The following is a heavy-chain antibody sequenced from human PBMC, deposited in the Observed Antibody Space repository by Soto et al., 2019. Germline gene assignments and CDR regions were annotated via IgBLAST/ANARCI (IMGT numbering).Heavy chain of an antibody. CDR2: ISSSSSTI. J-gene: IGHJ5*02. V-gene: IGHV3-48*01. Sequence: GGSLRLSCAASGFTFSSYSMNWVRQAPGKGLEWVSYISSSSSTIYYADSVKGRFTISRDNAKNSLYLQMNSLRAEDTAVYYCARDQGSSWYGWFDPWGQGTLVTVSS. CDR1: GFTFSSYS. CDR3: ARDQGSSWYGWFDP. D-gene: IGHD6-13*01.